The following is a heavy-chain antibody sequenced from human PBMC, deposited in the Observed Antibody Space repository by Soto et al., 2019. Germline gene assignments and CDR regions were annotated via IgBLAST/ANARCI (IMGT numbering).Heavy chain of an antibody. D-gene: IGHD4-17*01. CDR2: ISYDGSNK. J-gene: IGHJ4*02. CDR1: GFTFSSYG. Sequence: LRLSCAASGFTFSSYGMHWVRQAPGKGLEWVAVISYDGSNKYYADSVKGRFTISRDNSKNTLYLQMNSLRAEDTAVYYCAKDRGTTVTTFDYWGQGTLVTVSS. V-gene: IGHV3-30*18. CDR3: AKDRGTTVTTFDY.